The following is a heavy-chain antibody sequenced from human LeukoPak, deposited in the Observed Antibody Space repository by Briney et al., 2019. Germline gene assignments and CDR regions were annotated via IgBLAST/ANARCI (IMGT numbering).Heavy chain of an antibody. Sequence: GTLRLSCAASGFTFSSYGMSWVRQAPGKGLEWVSAISGSGGSTYYADSVKGRFTISRDNAKNSLYLQMNSLRAEDTAVYYCAELGITMIGGVWGKGTTVTISS. V-gene: IGHV3-23*01. D-gene: IGHD3-10*02. CDR3: AELGITMIGGV. J-gene: IGHJ6*04. CDR1: GFTFSSYG. CDR2: ISGSGGST.